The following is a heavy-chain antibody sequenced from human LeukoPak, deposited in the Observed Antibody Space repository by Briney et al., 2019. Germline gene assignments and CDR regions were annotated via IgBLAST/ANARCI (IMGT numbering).Heavy chain of an antibody. V-gene: IGHV3-30*18. J-gene: IGHJ4*02. D-gene: IGHD2/OR15-2a*01. CDR2: ISYDGSNK. CDR3: AKARGNPPYAEYFDY. CDR1: GFTFSSYG. Sequence: GGSLRLSCAASGFTFSSYGMHWVRQAPGKGLEWVAVISYDGSNKYYADSVKGRFTISRDNSKNTLYLQMNSLRAEDTAVYYCAKARGNPPYAEYFDYWGQGTLVTVSS.